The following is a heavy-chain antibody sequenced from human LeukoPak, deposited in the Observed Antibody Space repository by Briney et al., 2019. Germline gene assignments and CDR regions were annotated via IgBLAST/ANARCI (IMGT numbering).Heavy chain of an antibody. V-gene: IGHV4-59*12. D-gene: IGHD5-24*01. CDR1: GGSINSYY. J-gene: IGHJ4*02. CDR2: IYNSGSS. Sequence: PSETLSLTCTVSGGSINSYYWTWIRQPPGKGLEWIGYIYNSGSSYYNPSLRSRVTISVDTSKNHFSLKLSSVTAADTAVYYCARNRDGHNSFDYWGQGTLVTVSS. CDR3: ARNRDGHNSFDY.